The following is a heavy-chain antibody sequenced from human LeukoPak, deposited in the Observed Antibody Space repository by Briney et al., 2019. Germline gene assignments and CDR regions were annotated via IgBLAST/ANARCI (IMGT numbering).Heavy chain of an antibody. CDR3: ARHFNTWYDY. V-gene: IGHV3-7*05. Sequence: GGSLRLSCVASGFTFSSYWMSWVRQAPGKGLEWVGNIKLDGSEEYYVDSVRGRFTISRDNAENSLYLQMNSLRAEDTAVYYCARHFNTWYDYWGQGTLVTVSS. CDR1: GFTFSSYW. J-gene: IGHJ4*02. CDR2: IKLDGSEE. D-gene: IGHD6-13*01.